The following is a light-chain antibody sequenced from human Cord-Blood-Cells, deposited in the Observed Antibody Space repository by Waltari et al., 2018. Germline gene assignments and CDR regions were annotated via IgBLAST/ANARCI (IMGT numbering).Light chain of an antibody. CDR1: PSISSY. J-gene: IGKJ1*01. V-gene: IGKV1-39*01. CDR2: AAS. CDR3: QQSYSTPQT. Sequence: DIQITQSPSSLSASVGARVTITCRASPSISSYLNLYQQKPGKAPKLLIYAASSLQSGVPSRFSGSGSGTDFTLTISRLQPEDFATYYCQQSYSTPQTFGQGTKVEIK.